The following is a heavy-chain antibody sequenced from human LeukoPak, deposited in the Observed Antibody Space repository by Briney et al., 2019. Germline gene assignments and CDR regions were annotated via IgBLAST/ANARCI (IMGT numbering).Heavy chain of an antibody. CDR1: GFTFSTYN. D-gene: IGHD1-26*01. J-gene: IGHJ4*02. CDR2: ISTSSSYI. V-gene: IGHV3-21*01. Sequence: GESLRLSCAASGFTFSTYNMNSVRQAPGKGLEWVSFISTSSSYIYYADSVKGRFTISRDNAKNSLFLQMNSLSAEDTAVYYCARMVGITKTYYFDYWGQGTLVTVSS. CDR3: ARMVGITKTYYFDY.